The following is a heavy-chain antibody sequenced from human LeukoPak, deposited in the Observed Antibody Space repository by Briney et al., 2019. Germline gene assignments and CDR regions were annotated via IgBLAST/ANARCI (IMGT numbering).Heavy chain of an antibody. D-gene: IGHD3-16*01. CDR2: IIPILGIA. Sequence: SVKVSCKASGGTFISYAISWVRQAPGQGLEWMGRIIPILGIANYAQKFQGRVTITADKSTSTAYMELSSLRSEDTAVYYCARGYAGYYFDYWGQGTLVTVSS. CDR3: ARGYAGYYFDY. CDR1: GGTFISYA. V-gene: IGHV1-69*04. J-gene: IGHJ4*02.